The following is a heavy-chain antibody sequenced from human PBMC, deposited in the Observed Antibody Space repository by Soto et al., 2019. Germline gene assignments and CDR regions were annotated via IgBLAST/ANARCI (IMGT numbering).Heavy chain of an antibody. Sequence: QVQLVQSGPEVKKPGASVKVSCKASAYTFTSYGITWVRQAPGHGLDWMGWISAYNGNTNYAQKFQGRVTMATDTSTSTAYMELRSLTSDDTAVYYCARDYGSGSYRFDPWGQGTLVTVSS. V-gene: IGHV1-18*01. J-gene: IGHJ5*02. CDR2: ISAYNGNT. D-gene: IGHD3-10*01. CDR3: ARDYGSGSYRFDP. CDR1: AYTFTSYG.